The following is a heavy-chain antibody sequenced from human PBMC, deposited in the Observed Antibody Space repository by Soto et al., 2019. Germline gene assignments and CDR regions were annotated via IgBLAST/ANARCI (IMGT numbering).Heavy chain of an antibody. D-gene: IGHD3-10*01. V-gene: IGHV3-23*01. CDR1: GFTFSSYA. J-gene: IGHJ3*02. CDR3: AKDFYPFPHYYGPGRSPLVVFDI. Sequence: GGSLRLSCAASGFTFSSYAMSWVRQAPGKGLEWVSAISGSGGSTYYADSVKGRFTISRDNSKNTLYLQMNSLRAEDTAVYYCAKDFYPFPHYYGPGRSPLVVFDIWGKGTMVTVSS. CDR2: ISGSGGST.